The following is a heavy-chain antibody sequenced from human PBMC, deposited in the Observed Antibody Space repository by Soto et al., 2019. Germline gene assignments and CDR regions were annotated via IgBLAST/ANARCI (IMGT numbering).Heavy chain of an antibody. J-gene: IGHJ5*02. CDR3: ARGPDNWSFFYDP. Sequence: PSETLSLTCSVSGGSISNNFWSWIRQPPGKALEWIGSIYYSGSTNYNPSLKTRVTILVDTSKNQFSLELNSVTAADTAVYFCARGPDNWSFFYDPWGQGTLVTVS. CDR2: IYYSGST. D-gene: IGHD1-20*01. V-gene: IGHV4-59*01. CDR1: GGSISNNF.